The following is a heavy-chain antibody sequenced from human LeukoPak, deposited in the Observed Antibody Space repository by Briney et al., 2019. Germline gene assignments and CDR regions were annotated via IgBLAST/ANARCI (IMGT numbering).Heavy chain of an antibody. D-gene: IGHD2-15*01. V-gene: IGHV4-34*01. Sequence: PSETLSLTCAVYGGSFSGYYWSLIRQPPGKGLEWIGEINHSGSTNYNPSLKSRVTISVDTSKNQFSLKLSSVTAADTAVYYCAREVAGVAQIFDYWGQGTLVTVSS. CDR2: INHSGST. J-gene: IGHJ4*02. CDR3: AREVAGVAQIFDY. CDR1: GGSFSGYY.